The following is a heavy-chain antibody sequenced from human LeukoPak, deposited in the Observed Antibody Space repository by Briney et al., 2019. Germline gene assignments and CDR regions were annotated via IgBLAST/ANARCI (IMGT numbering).Heavy chain of an antibody. V-gene: IGHV3-30*02. J-gene: IGHJ4*02. D-gene: IGHD6-13*01. CDR1: GFTFSSYG. CDR3: AKARIAAAGPDDY. CDR2: IRYDGSNK. Sequence: GGSLRLSCAASGFTFSSYGMHWVRQAPGKGLEWVAFIRYDGSNKYYADSVKGRFTISRDNSKNTLHLQMNSLRAEDTAVYYCAKARIAAAGPDDYWGQGTLVTVSS.